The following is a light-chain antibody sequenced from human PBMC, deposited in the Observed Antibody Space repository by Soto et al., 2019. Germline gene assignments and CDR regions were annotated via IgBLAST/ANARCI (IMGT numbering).Light chain of an antibody. J-gene: IGLJ1*01. CDR1: SSDVGAYIF. V-gene: IGLV2-14*01. CDR2: DIT. Sequence: QSALTQPASVSGSPGQSITISSTGTSSDVGAYIFVSWYQQYPGKAPKLMIYDITNRPSGVSNRFSGSKAGNTASLTISGLQAEDEADYYCVSFTTSKSYVFGTGTKVTV. CDR3: VSFTTSKSYV.